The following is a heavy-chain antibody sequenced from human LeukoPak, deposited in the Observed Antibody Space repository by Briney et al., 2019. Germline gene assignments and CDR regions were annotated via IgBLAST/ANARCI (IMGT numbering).Heavy chain of an antibody. CDR3: ARYSSSSWDC. D-gene: IGHD6-6*01. CDR2: IYYSGST. V-gene: IGHV4-61*01. J-gene: IGHJ4*02. CDR1: GGSISSGSYY. Sequence: SQTLSLTCTVSGGSISSGSYYWSWIRQPPGKGLEWIGYIYYSGSTNYNPSLKSRVTISVDTSKNQFSLKLSSVTAADTAVYYCARYSSSSWDCWGQGTLVTVSS.